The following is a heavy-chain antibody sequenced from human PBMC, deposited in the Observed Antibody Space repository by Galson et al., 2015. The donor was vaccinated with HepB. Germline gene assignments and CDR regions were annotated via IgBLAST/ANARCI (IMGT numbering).Heavy chain of an antibody. CDR2: SRDKASGHTT. V-gene: IGHV3-72*01. Sequence: SLRLSCAASGFTLSDHYMDWVRQAPGMGLEWVGRSRDKASGHTTEFAVSVKGRFSINRDGSKSSLYLQLNSLRTEDTAVYYCARPRGSAYDNNFFDMWGQGTMVTVSS. CDR3: ARPRGSAYDNNFFDM. J-gene: IGHJ3*02. CDR1: GFTLSDHY. D-gene: IGHD3-22*01.